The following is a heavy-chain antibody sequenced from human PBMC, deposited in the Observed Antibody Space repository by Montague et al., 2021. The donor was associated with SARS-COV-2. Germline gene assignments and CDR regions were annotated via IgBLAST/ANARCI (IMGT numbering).Heavy chain of an antibody. CDR2: IYYTGST. CDR3: ARGRGYTGHDSD. V-gene: IGHV4-31*03. Sequence: TLSLTCTVSGGSMNSGGYYWSWIRQHPGKGLEWIGYIYYTGSTFYNPSRKSRLTMSVDTSQNQFSLRLISVTAADTAVYYCARGRGYTGHDSDWGQGTLVTVTS. J-gene: IGHJ4*02. D-gene: IGHD5-12*01. CDR1: GGSMNSGGYY.